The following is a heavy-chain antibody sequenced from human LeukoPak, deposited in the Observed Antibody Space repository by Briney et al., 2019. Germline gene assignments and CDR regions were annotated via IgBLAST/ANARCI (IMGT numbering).Heavy chain of an antibody. CDR3: ARCYYGSGSYYDYYYFAMDV. D-gene: IGHD3-10*01. V-gene: IGHV3-30*03. J-gene: IGHJ6*02. CDR2: ISYDGGNK. Sequence: GGSLRLSCAASGFTFSNYGMHWVRHAPGKGLEWVALISYDGGNKYYADSVKGRFTISRDNAKNSLYLQMNSLRDEDTAVYYCARCYYGSGSYYDYYYFAMDVWGQGTLVTVSS. CDR1: GFTFSNYG.